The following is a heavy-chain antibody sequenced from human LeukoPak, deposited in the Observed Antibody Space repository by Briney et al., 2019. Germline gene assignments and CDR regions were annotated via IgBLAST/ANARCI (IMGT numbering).Heavy chain of an antibody. CDR2: IHYSGNT. V-gene: IGHV4-39*01. Sequence: SETLSLTCTVSGGSTSSSNYYWGWIRQPPGKGLEWIGGIHYSGNTYYNPSLKSRVTISVDASKNQFSLKLSSVTAADTAVYYCARLGAGPTYYDFWSGYSSFYFDYWGQGTLVTVSS. D-gene: IGHD3-3*01. J-gene: IGHJ4*02. CDR1: GGSTSSSNYY. CDR3: ARLGAGPTYYDFWSGYSSFYFDY.